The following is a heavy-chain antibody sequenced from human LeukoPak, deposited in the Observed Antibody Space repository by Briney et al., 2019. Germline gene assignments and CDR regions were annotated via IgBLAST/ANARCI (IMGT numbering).Heavy chain of an antibody. D-gene: IGHD3-10*01. CDR3: ARYDVLWTSDY. CDR1: GFSFTTYW. Sequence: TGGSLRLSCAASGFSFTTYWMSWVRQAQGKGLEWVSVIYSGGSTYYADSVKGRFTISRDNSKNTLYLQMNSLRAEDTAVYYCARYDVLWTSDYWGQGTLVTVSS. CDR2: IYSGGST. J-gene: IGHJ4*02. V-gene: IGHV3-66*01.